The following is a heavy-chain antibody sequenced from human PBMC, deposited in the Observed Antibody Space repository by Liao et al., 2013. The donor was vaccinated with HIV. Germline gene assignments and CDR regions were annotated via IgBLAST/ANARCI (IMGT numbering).Heavy chain of an antibody. J-gene: IGHJ4*02. CDR1: GGSISSGSYY. Sequence: QVQLQESGPGLVKPSQTLSLTCTVSGGSISSGSYYWNWIRQPAGKGLEWVGRIYTSGSTNYNPSLKSRVTISVDTSKNQFSLTLTSVTAVDTAVYYCARDPIGARGYFDSWGQGTLVTVSS. CDR3: ARDPIGARGYFDS. D-gene: IGHD6-6*01. V-gene: IGHV4-61*02. CDR2: IYTSGST.